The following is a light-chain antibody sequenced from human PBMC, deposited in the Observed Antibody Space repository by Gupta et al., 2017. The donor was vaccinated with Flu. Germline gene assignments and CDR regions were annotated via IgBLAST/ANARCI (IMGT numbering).Light chain of an antibody. J-gene: IGKJ1*01. CDR3: QQYKPSPPGGT. V-gene: IGKV3-15*01. Sequence: IVVTQSPATLSLSPGQRVTLSCRTSQRVYQNVAWYQQKPGQAPRLLIYAASTRAPGVSAAFSGGGSGTEFTLSVDNLQPEHSATYYCQQYKPSPPGGTFGQGTRVEIK. CDR2: AAS. CDR1: QRVYQN.